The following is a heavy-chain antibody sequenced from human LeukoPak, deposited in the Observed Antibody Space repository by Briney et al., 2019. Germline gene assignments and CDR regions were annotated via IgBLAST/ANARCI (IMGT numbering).Heavy chain of an antibody. CDR1: GFTFSSYA. V-gene: IGHV3-23*01. Sequence: GGSLRLSCAASGFTFSSYAMSWVRQAPGKGLEWVSSISGSGGSTYYADSVKGRFTISRDNSKNTLYLQMNSLRAEDTAVYYCAKTPLWFDSSGHYYWGQGTLVTVSS. CDR2: ISGSGGST. CDR3: AKTPLWFDSSGHYY. J-gene: IGHJ4*02. D-gene: IGHD3-22*01.